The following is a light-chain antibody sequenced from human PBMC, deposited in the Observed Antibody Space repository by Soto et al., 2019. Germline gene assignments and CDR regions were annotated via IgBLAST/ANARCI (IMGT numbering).Light chain of an antibody. CDR3: QQYNSYSRT. CDR2: KAS. V-gene: IGKV1-5*03. J-gene: IGKJ1*01. Sequence: DIQMTQSPSTLSASVGDRVTINCRASQSISSWLAWYQQKPGKAPKLLIYKASSLESGVPSRFSGSGSGTEFTLTISSLQPDDCATYYCQQYNSYSRTFGQGTKVELQ. CDR1: QSISSW.